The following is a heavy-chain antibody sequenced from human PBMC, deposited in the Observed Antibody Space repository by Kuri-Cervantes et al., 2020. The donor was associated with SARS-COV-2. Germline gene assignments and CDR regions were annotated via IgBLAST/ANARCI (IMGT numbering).Heavy chain of an antibody. CDR3: ARWAVAGTFFFPGDDYYYGTDV. J-gene: IGHJ6*02. D-gene: IGHD6-19*01. CDR1: GYTFTSYG. CDR2: ISAYNGNT. Sequence: ASVKVSCKASGYTFTSYGISWVRQAPGQGLEWMGWISAYNGNTNYAQKFQGRVTITADKSTSTAYMELSSLRSEDTAVYYCARWAVAGTFFFPGDDYYYGTDVWGQGTTVTVSS. V-gene: IGHV1-18*04.